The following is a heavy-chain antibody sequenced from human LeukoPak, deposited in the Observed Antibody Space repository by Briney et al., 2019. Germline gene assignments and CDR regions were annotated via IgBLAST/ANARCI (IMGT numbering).Heavy chain of an antibody. Sequence: PGGSLRPSCAASGFTFSSHWMSWVRQPPGKGLEWVANIKQDGSEKYYVDSVKGRFTISRDNAKNSLYLEMNSLRVEDTAVYYCARDHSGWYGRDAFGIWGQGTMVTVSS. CDR2: IKQDGSEK. CDR3: ARDHSGWYGRDAFGI. J-gene: IGHJ3*02. CDR1: GFTFSSHW. D-gene: IGHD6-19*01. V-gene: IGHV3-7*01.